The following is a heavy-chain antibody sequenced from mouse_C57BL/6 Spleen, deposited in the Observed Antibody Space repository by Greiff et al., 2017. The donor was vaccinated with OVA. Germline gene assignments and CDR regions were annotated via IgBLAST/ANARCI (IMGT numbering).Heavy chain of an antibody. V-gene: IGHV1-80*01. CDR3: ARVTAQVFYFDY. D-gene: IGHD3-2*02. Sequence: QVQLKQSGAELVKPGASVKISCKASGYAFSSYWMNWVKQRPGKGLEWIGQIYPGDGDTNYNGKFKGKATLTADKSSSTAYMQLSSLTSEDSAVYFCARVTAQVFYFDYWGQGTTLTVSS. J-gene: IGHJ2*01. CDR2: IYPGDGDT. CDR1: GYAFSSYW.